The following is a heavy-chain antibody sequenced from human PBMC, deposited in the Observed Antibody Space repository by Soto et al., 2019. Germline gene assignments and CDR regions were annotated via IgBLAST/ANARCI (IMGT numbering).Heavy chain of an antibody. V-gene: IGHV3-48*01. CDR2: ISSSSSTI. D-gene: IGHD3-10*01. CDR1: GFTFSSYS. J-gene: IGHJ3*02. CDR3: AGPFGELFLYDAFDI. Sequence: GGSLRLSCAASGFTFSSYSMNWVRQAPGKGLEWVSYISSSSSTIYYADSVKGRFTISRDNAKNSLYLPMNSLRAEDTAVYYCAGPFGELFLYDAFDIWGQGTMVTVSS.